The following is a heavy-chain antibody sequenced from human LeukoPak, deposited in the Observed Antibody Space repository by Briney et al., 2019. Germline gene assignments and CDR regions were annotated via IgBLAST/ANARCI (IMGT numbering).Heavy chain of an antibody. CDR3: ARGLYGSPGDN. CDR2: INSDGSST. V-gene: IGHV3-74*01. J-gene: IGHJ4*02. D-gene: IGHD1-26*01. Sequence: SGGSLRLSCAASGFTFDDYGMSWVRQAPGKGLVWVSRINSDGSSTSYADSVKGRFTISRDNAKNTLYLQMNSLRAEDTAVYYCARGLYGSPGDNWGQGTLVSVSS. CDR1: GFTFDDYG.